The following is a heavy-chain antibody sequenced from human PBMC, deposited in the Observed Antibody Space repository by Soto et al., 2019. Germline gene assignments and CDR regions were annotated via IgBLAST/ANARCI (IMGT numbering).Heavy chain of an antibody. V-gene: IGHV3-23*01. J-gene: IGHJ6*02. CDR2: ISGSGGNT. CDR3: AKCLNPANDYSGYYYYYGMDV. CDR1: GFTFSSYA. Sequence: GGSLRLSCAASGFTFSSYAMSWVRQAPGKGLEWVSAISGSGGNTYYADSVKGRFTISRDNSKNTLYLQMNSLRAEDTAEYYCAKCLNPANDYSGYYYYYGMDVWGQGTTVTVSS. D-gene: IGHD4-4*01.